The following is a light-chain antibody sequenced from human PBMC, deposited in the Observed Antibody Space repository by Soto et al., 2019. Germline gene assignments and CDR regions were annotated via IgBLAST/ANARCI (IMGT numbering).Light chain of an antibody. CDR1: SSDFGGFNY. J-gene: IGLJ2*01. V-gene: IGLV2-11*02. CDR3: SAYAGTYVV. CDR2: DVT. Sequence: QSALTQPRSVSGSPGQSVTISCTGASSDFGGFNYVSWYQHHPGRAPKLMIYDVTTRPSGVPDRFSGFKSGNTASLTISGLQAEDEADYCCSAYAGTYVVFGGGTKLTVL.